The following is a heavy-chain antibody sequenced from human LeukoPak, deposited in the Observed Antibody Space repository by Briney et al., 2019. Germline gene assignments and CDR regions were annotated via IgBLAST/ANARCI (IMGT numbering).Heavy chain of an antibody. V-gene: IGHV3-7*01. CDR3: ARDRPSTYYDFWSGYYYFDY. Sequence: GGSLRLSCAASGFTLSSYWMSWVRQAPGKGLEWVANIKQDGSEKYYVDSVKGRFTISRDNAKNSLYLQMNSLRAEDTAVYYCARDRPSTYYDFWSGYYYFDYWGQGTLVTVSS. D-gene: IGHD3-3*01. CDR1: GFTLSSYW. J-gene: IGHJ4*02. CDR2: IKQDGSEK.